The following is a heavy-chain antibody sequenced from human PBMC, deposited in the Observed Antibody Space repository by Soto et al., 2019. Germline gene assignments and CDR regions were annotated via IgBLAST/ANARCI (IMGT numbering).Heavy chain of an antibody. J-gene: IGHJ4*02. CDR2: IYYSGSS. V-gene: IGHV4-30-4*01. Sequence: QVQLQESGPGLVKPSQTLSLTCTVSGGSVSSGDYHWSWIRQPPGKGLEWIGYIYYSGSSYYNPSLISRGGMSVDPSKHHFSLKRGAVTAADTAVYYCARMYGGYGGGVDLWGQGTQVTVSS. CDR3: ARMYGGYGGGVDL. D-gene: IGHD5-12*01. CDR1: GGSVSSGDYH.